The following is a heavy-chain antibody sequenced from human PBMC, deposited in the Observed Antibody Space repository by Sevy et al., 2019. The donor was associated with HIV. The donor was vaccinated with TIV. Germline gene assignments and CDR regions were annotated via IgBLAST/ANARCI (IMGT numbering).Heavy chain of an antibody. D-gene: IGHD4-17*01. V-gene: IGHV3-30-3*01. CDR2: ISYDGSDK. CDR1: GFALSNYYA. CDR3: ARPRANYVDHYFFYAMDV. Sequence: GGSLRLSCAASGFALSNYYAMHWVRQAPGKGLEWVALISYDGSDKYYADSVKCQFTISRDNFKNTLYLQMNSLTTEDTAEYYCARPRANYVDHYFFYAMDVWGQGTTVTVSS. J-gene: IGHJ6*02.